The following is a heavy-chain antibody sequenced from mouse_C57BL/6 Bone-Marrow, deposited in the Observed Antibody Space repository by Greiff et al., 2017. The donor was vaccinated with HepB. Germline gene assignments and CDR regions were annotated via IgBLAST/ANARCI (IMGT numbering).Heavy chain of an antibody. Sequence: VQLQQSGAELMKPGASVKLSCKATGYTFTGYWIEWVKQRPGHGLEWIGEILPGSVSTNYNEKFKGKATFTADTSSNTAYMQLSSLTTEDSAIYYWSRVTWDVGGFAYWGQGTLVTVSA. D-gene: IGHD4-1*01. CDR1: GYTFTGYW. CDR2: ILPGSVST. CDR3: SRVTWDVGGFAY. J-gene: IGHJ3*01. V-gene: IGHV1-9*01.